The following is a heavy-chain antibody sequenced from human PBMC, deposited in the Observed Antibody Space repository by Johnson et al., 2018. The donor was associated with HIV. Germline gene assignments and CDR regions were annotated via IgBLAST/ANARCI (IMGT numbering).Heavy chain of an antibody. J-gene: IGHJ3*01. Sequence: VQLVESGGGLVKPGGSLRLSCAASGFTFSDYYMTWIRQAPGKGLEWVSAISGSGGSTYYADSVKGRFTISRDNSKNTLYLQMNSLRVEDTAVYYCARKQWLAKISSDAFDVWGQGTMVTVSS. CDR1: GFTFSDYY. CDR3: ARKQWLAKISSDAFDV. CDR2: ISGSGGST. V-gene: IGHV3-23*04. D-gene: IGHD6-19*01.